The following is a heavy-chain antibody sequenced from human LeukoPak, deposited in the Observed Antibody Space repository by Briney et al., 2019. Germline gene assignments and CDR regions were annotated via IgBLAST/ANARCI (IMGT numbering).Heavy chain of an antibody. V-gene: IGHV3-30*02. CDR3: AKDGNFRVPGED. Sequence: GGSLRLSCAASGFTFSNFGMHWVRQAPGKGLEWVAFIRYDASNKYYADSVRGRFTISRDDSRNTLYMQMNSLRLEDTAMYYCAKDGNFRVPGEDWGQGTLVTVSS. J-gene: IGHJ4*02. D-gene: IGHD3-10*01. CDR1: GFTFSNFG. CDR2: IRYDASNK.